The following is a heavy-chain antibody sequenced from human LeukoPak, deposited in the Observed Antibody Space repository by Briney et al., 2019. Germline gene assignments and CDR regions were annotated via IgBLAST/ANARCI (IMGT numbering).Heavy chain of an antibody. CDR2: ICGSGGST. CDR3: AKDRGCSGGSCYSVGAFDI. V-gene: IGHV3-23*01. Sequence: GGSLRLSCAASVFTFSSYAMIWVRRAPRKGLEWVSAICGSGGSTYSAASVKGRFTISRDNSKNTLYLQMNSLRADDTAVYYSAKDRGCSGGSCYSVGAFDIWGQGKMVTVSS. J-gene: IGHJ3*02. CDR1: VFTFSSYA. D-gene: IGHD2-15*01.